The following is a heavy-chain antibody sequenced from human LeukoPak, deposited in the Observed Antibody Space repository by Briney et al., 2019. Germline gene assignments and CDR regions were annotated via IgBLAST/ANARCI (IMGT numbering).Heavy chain of an antibody. Sequence: ASVKVSCKASGYTFTSYGISWVRQAPGQGLEWMGWISAYNGNTNYVQKLQGRVTMTTDTSTNTAYMELRSLRSDDTAVYYCARDCIGCHGFDYWGQGTLVTVSS. D-gene: IGHD2-15*01. V-gene: IGHV1-18*01. CDR2: ISAYNGNT. CDR3: ARDCIGCHGFDY. CDR1: GYTFTSYG. J-gene: IGHJ4*02.